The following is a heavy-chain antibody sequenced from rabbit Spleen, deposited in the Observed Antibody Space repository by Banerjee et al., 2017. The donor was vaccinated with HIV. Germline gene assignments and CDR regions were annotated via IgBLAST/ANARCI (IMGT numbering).Heavy chain of an antibody. CDR3: ARGSAAMTLVITGFYLNL. D-gene: IGHD2-1*01. Sequence: QEQLVESGGGLVQPEGSLTLTCKASGFDFSNKAVMCWVRQAPGKGLEWIACINAITGKAVYASWAKGRFTFSKTSSTTVTLQMTSVTAADTATYFCARGSAAMTLVITGFYLNLWGQGTLVTVS. CDR2: INAITGKA. CDR1: GFDFSNKAV. V-gene: IGHV1S45*01. J-gene: IGHJ4*01.